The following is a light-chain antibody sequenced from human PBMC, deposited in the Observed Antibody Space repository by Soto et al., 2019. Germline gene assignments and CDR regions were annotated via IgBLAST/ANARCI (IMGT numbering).Light chain of an antibody. Sequence: EIVMTQSPATLSVSPGERATLSCRASQSVSSNLAWYQQKPGQAPRLLIYGASTRATGIPARFSGSGSGTEFTLTISSLQSEDSAVYYCQQYNNWPPGATFGPGTKVDIK. J-gene: IGKJ3*01. CDR2: GAS. CDR3: QQYNNWPPGAT. V-gene: IGKV3-15*01. CDR1: QSVSSN.